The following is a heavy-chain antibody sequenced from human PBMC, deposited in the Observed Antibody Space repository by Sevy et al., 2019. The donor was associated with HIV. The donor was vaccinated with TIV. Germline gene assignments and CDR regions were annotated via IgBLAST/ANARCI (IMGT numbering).Heavy chain of an antibody. Sequence: SETLSLTCTVSGGSISSSSYYWGWIRQPPGKGLEWIGSIYYSGSTYYNPSLKSRVTISVDTSKNQFSLKLSSVTAADTAVYYCARQAVAGANYLDYWGQGTLVTVSS. J-gene: IGHJ4*02. CDR1: GGSISSSSYY. CDR2: IYYSGST. CDR3: ARQAVAGANYLDY. D-gene: IGHD6-19*01. V-gene: IGHV4-39*01.